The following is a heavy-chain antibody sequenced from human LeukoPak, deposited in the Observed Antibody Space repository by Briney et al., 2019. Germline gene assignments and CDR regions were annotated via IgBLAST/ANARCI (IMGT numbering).Heavy chain of an antibody. CDR1: GGTFSSYA. Sequence: SVKVSCKASGGTFSSYAISWVRQAPGQGLEWMGGIIPIFGTANYAQEFQGRVTITTDESTSTAYMELSSLRSEDTAVYYCARDRGAGSSWYGGGYYFDYWGQGTLVTVSS. CDR3: ARDRGAGSSWYGGGYYFDY. J-gene: IGHJ4*02. D-gene: IGHD6-13*01. CDR2: IIPIFGTA. V-gene: IGHV1-69*05.